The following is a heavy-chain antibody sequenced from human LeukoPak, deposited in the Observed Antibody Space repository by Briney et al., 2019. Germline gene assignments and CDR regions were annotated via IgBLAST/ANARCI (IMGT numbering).Heavy chain of an antibody. Sequence: SETLSLTCTVSGGSISSSSYYWGWIRQPPGKGLEWIGSIYYSGSTYYNPSLKSRVTISVYTSKNQFSLKLSSVTAADTAVYYCARAPYDFWPDIWGQGTMVTVS. CDR2: IYYSGST. CDR1: GGSISSSSYY. CDR3: ARAPYDFWPDI. J-gene: IGHJ3*02. V-gene: IGHV4-39*01. D-gene: IGHD3-3*01.